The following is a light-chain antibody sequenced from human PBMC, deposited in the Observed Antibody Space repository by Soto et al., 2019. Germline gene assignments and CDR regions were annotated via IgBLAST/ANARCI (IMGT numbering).Light chain of an antibody. J-gene: IGLJ3*02. CDR3: SSYAGSYILAV. Sequence: QSALTQPRSVSGSPGQSVTLSCTGTSSDVGGYDFVSWYQQHPGKAPKLMIYDVTKRPSGVPDRFSGSKSGNSASLTISGLQAEDEADYYCSSYAGSYILAVFGGGTKVTVL. V-gene: IGLV2-11*01. CDR1: SSDVGGYDF. CDR2: DVT.